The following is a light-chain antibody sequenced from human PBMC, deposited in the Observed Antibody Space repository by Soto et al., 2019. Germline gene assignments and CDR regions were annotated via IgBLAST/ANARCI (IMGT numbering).Light chain of an antibody. J-gene: IGKJ1*01. CDR2: AAS. Sequence: DIQMTQSPSTLSASVGDRVTITCRASQSIITYLNWYQQKLGKAPTLLIYAASSLQSGVPSRFRGGGSGTDFTLTITNLQPEDFATYFCQQCYGSPRTFGQGTKVEI. CDR3: QQCYGSPRT. CDR1: QSIITY. V-gene: IGKV1-39*01.